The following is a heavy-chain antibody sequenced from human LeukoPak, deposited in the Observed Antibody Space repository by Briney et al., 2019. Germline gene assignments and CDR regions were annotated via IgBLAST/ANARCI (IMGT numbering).Heavy chain of an antibody. D-gene: IGHD3-10*01. CDR2: ISYDGSNK. J-gene: IGHJ6*02. CDR3: ASVYGSGSYFHYYYGMDV. V-gene: IGHV3-30*03. CDR1: GFTFSSYG. Sequence: GGSLRLSCAASGFTFSSYGMHWVRQAPGKGLEWVAVISYDGSNKYYADSVKGRFTISRDNSKNTLYLQMNSLRAEDTAVYYCASVYGSGSYFHYYYGMDVWGQGTTVTVSS.